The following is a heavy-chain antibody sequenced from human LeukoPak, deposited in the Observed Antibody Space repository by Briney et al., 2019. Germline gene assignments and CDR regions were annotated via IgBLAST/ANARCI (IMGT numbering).Heavy chain of an antibody. Sequence: GASVKVSCKASGYTFTSYGISWVRQAPGQGLEWMGWINPNSGGTNYAQKFQGRVTMTRDTSISTAYMELSRLRSDDTAVYYCARDYVLLWFGELLTRYYYYGMDVWGQGTTVTVSS. CDR3: ARDYVLLWFGELLTRYYYYGMDV. CDR2: INPNSGGT. D-gene: IGHD3-10*01. CDR1: GYTFTSYG. V-gene: IGHV1-2*02. J-gene: IGHJ6*02.